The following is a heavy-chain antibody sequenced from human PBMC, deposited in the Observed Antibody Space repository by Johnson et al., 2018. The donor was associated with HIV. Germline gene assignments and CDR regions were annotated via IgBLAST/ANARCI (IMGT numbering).Heavy chain of an antibody. CDR3: ARGGQLVAFDI. CDR1: GFTFSNYA. CDR2: ISYDGSNK. J-gene: IGHJ3*02. V-gene: IGHV3-30*04. Sequence: QVQLVESGGGVVQPGRSLRLSCPASGFTFSNYAMHWVRQAPGKGLEWVAVISYDGSNKYYADSVKGRFTISRDNSKNRLYLQMNSLRAEDTAVYYCARGGQLVAFDIWGQGTMVTVSS. D-gene: IGHD6-6*01.